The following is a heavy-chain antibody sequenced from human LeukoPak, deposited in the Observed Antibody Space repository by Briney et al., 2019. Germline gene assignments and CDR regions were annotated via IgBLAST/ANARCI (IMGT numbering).Heavy chain of an antibody. CDR2: ISAYNGNT. CDR3: ARGLRSSSWYYFDY. V-gene: IGHV1-18*01. Sequence: ASVKVSCKASGYTFTSYGISWVRQAPGQGLEWMGWISAYNGNTNYAQKFQGRVTITTDESTSTAYMELSSLRSEDTAVYYCARGLRSSSWYYFDYWGQGTLVTVSS. CDR1: GYTFTSYG. J-gene: IGHJ4*02. D-gene: IGHD6-13*01.